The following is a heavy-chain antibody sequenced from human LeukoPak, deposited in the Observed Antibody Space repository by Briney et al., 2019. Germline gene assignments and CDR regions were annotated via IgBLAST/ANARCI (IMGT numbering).Heavy chain of an antibody. CDR2: IYYSGGT. D-gene: IGHD3-10*01. CDR3: ARGPYKVRYFDY. J-gene: IGHJ4*02. Sequence: SETLSLTCTVSGGSISSSSYYWGWIRQPPGKGLEWIGNIYYSGGTYSNPSLKSRVTISVDTSKNQFSLKLSSVTAADTAVYYCARGPYKVRYFDYWGQGTLVTVSS. V-gene: IGHV4-39*01. CDR1: GGSISSSSYY.